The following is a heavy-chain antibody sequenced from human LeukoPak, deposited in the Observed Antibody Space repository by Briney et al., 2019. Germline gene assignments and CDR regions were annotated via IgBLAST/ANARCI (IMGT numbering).Heavy chain of an antibody. CDR2: IYTSGST. CDR1: GGSISSYY. D-gene: IGHD1-1*01. J-gene: IGHJ6*03. CDR3: ARDYKFHGYYYYYYMDV. V-gene: IGHV4-4*07. Sequence: PSETLSLTCTVSGGSISSYYWSWIRQPAGKGLEWIGRIYTSGSTNYNPSLKSRVTMSVDTSKNQFSLKLSSVTAADTAVYYCARDYKFHGYYYYYYMDVWGKGTTVTVSS.